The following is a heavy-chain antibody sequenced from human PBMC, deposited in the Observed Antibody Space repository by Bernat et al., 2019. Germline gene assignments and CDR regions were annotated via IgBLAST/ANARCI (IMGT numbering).Heavy chain of an antibody. J-gene: IGHJ4*02. D-gene: IGHD6-19*01. CDR2: INSDGSST. CDR3: ASTYSSGWAFDY. Sequence: EVQLVESGGGLVQPGGSLRLSCAASGFTFSSYWMHWVRQAPGKGLVVGSRINSDGSSTSYADSVKGRFTISRDNAKNTLYLQMNSLRAEDTAVYYCASTYSSGWAFDYWGQGTLVTVSS. V-gene: IGHV3-74*01. CDR1: GFTFSSYW.